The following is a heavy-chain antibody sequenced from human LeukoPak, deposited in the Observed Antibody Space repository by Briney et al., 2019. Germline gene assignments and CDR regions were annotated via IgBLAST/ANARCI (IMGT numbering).Heavy chain of an antibody. CDR1: GFTFSSYA. CDR3: ARDGVPEGYCSGGSCYQHDY. V-gene: IGHV3-30*04. D-gene: IGHD2-15*01. CDR2: IFYDGSIK. J-gene: IGHJ4*02. Sequence: GGSLRLSCAASGFTFSSYAMHWVRQAPGKGLEWVAVIFYDGSIKYYADSVKGRFTISRDNSKHTLYLQMNSLRAEDTALYYCARDGVPEGYCSGGSCYQHDYWGQGTLATVSS.